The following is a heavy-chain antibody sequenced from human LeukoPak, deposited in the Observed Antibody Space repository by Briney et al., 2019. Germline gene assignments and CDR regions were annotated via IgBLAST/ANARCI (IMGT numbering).Heavy chain of an antibody. Sequence: SETLSLTCAVSGYSISNHYYWGWIRQPPGKGLEWIGSYYHTRSSYYNPSLQSRVAISIDTSKNQFSLELASVTAADTAVYYCASVTRSMSRFFDLWGRGTLVIVSS. CDR1: GYSISNHYY. J-gene: IGHJ2*01. V-gene: IGHV4-38-2*01. CDR3: ASVTRSMSRFFDL. CDR2: YYHTRSS. D-gene: IGHD4-17*01.